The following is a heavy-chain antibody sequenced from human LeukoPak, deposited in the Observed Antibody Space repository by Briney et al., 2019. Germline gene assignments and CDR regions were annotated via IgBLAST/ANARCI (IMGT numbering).Heavy chain of an antibody. Sequence: VASVKVSCKASGGTFSSYAISWVRQAPGQGLEWMGGIIPIFGTANYAQKFQGRVTITADESTSTAYMELSSLRPEDTAVYYCARERFAYYYGSGSYSFDYWGQGTLVTVSS. CDR1: GGTFSSYA. V-gene: IGHV1-69*13. J-gene: IGHJ4*02. D-gene: IGHD3-10*01. CDR3: ARERFAYYYGSGSYSFDY. CDR2: IIPIFGTA.